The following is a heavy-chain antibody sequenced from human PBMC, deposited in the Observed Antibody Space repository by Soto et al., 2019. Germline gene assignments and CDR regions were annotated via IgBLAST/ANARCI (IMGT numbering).Heavy chain of an antibody. CDR3: AKDPNGDYLGGFEF. J-gene: IGHJ3*01. CDR2: ISAGGGST. Sequence: EVQLLESGGGLVQPGGSLRLSCAASGFTFNNYAMSWVRQAPGKGLEWVSGISAGGGSTYYADSVKGRFTVSRDSSKNTLSLQMNSLRAEDTAVYYCAKDPNGDYLGGFEFWGPGTMVTVSS. CDR1: GFTFNNYA. V-gene: IGHV3-23*01. D-gene: IGHD4-17*01.